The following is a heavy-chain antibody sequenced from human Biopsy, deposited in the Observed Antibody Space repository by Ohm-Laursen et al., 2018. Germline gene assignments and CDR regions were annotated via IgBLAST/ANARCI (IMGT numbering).Heavy chain of an antibody. CDR1: GYTFTGYY. V-gene: IGHV1-2*02. Sequence: ASVKVSCKASGYTFTGYYLHWVRQAPGQGLEWMGWINPNSGDTNYAQKFQGRVTMTRDTSTSTAYMEVSSLRSEDTAVYYCAADSGSGSRFRFDYWGQGALVSVSS. CDR2: INPNSGDT. CDR3: AADSGSGSRFRFDY. J-gene: IGHJ4*02. D-gene: IGHD3-10*01.